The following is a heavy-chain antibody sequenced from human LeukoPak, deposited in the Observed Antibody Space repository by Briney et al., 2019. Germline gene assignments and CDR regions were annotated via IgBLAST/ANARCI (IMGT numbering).Heavy chain of an antibody. J-gene: IGHJ4*02. CDR1: GFTFRSYW. CDR2: IKLDGSEK. CDR3: ARKPGSHLDY. D-gene: IGHD1-1*01. V-gene: IGHV3-7*01. Sequence: GGSLRLSCAASGFTFRSYWMSWFRQAPGKGLEWVANIKLDGSEKYYADSVKGRFTISRDNAKNSLYLQMNSLRAEDTAMYYCARKPGSHLDYWGQGTLVTVSS.